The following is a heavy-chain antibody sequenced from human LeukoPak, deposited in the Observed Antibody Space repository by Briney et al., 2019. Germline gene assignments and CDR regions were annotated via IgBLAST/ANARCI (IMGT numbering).Heavy chain of an antibody. CDR3: ARGPYSYYYDSYDWYFDL. Sequence: GGSLRLSCAASGFTFSNAWMSWVRQAPGKGLEWVGRIKSKTDGGTTDYAAPVKGRFTISRDDSKNTLYLQMNSLRAEDTAVYYCARGPYSYYYDSYDWYFDLWGRGTLVTVSS. J-gene: IGHJ2*01. CDR2: IKSKTDGGTT. D-gene: IGHD3-22*01. V-gene: IGHV3-15*01. CDR1: GFTFSNAW.